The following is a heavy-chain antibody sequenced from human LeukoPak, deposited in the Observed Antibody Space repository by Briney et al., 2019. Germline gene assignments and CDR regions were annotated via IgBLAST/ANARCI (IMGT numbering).Heavy chain of an antibody. J-gene: IGHJ4*02. V-gene: IGHV1-8*01. CDR3: ARGGAVAGTEFDY. D-gene: IGHD6-19*01. CDR2: MNPNSGNT. Sequence: ASVKVSCKASGYTFTSYDINRVRQATGQGLECMGWMNPNSGNTGYAQKFQRRVTMTRNTSISTAYMELSSLRSEDTAVYYCARGGAVAGTEFDYWGQGTLVTVSS. CDR1: GYTFTSYD.